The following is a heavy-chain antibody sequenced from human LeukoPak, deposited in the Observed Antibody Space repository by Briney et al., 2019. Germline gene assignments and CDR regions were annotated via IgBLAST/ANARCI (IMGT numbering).Heavy chain of an antibody. D-gene: IGHD6-19*01. CDR1: GFTFSSYA. J-gene: IGHJ4*02. CDR3: AKGREVSRYSSGLNFDY. Sequence: GGSLRLSCAASGFTFSSYAMSWVRQAPGKGLEWVSAISGSGGSTYYADSVKGRFTISRDNSKNTLYLQMNSLRAEDTAVYYCAKGREVSRYSSGLNFDYWGQGTLVTVPS. V-gene: IGHV3-23*01. CDR2: ISGSGGST.